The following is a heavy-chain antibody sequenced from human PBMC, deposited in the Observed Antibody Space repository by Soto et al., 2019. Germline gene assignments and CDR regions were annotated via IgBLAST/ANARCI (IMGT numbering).Heavy chain of an antibody. J-gene: IGHJ6*02. V-gene: IGHV1-58*01. Sequence: PAEVGCEACGVSVTNSAVEGVLQARGQRLEWLGWLVVGSGSRNYAQRFQKRVTITRDMSTSTAYMELSSLRSEETDVYSCEEPSGMAVRGHGTTVTVSS. CDR2: LVVGSGSR. CDR1: GVSVTNSA. CDR3: EEPSGMAV.